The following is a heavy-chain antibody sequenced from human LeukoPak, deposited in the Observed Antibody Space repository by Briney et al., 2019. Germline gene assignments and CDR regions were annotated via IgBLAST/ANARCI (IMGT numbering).Heavy chain of an antibody. CDR3: AKDWGSALAGTTPDF. D-gene: IGHD6-19*01. V-gene: IGHV3-30*18. J-gene: IGHJ4*02. Sequence: GGSLRLSCAASGFTFSNFGVHWVRQAPGKGLEWVALISHDGSNQYYADSVKGRFTISRDNSKNTLFLQMNSLRGDDTAVYFCAKDWGSALAGTTPDFWGQGTLVIVSS. CDR2: ISHDGSNQ. CDR1: GFTFSNFG.